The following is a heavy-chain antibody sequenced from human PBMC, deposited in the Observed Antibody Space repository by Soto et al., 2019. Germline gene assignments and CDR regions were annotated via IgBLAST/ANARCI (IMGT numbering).Heavy chain of an antibody. D-gene: IGHD3-10*01. J-gene: IGHJ4*02. CDR1: GFSFSSHG. CDR3: AKDQYKASMVRGVIITDGYDY. V-gene: IGHV3-30*18. CDR2: ISFDGRNE. Sequence: QMQLVESRGGVVQPGRSLRLSCAASGFSFSSHGMHWVRQAPGKGLEWVAVISFDGRNEYYGDSVKGRFTISRDNSKNTLYLQMNSLRAEDTAVYYCAKDQYKASMVRGVIITDGYDYWGQGTLVTVSS.